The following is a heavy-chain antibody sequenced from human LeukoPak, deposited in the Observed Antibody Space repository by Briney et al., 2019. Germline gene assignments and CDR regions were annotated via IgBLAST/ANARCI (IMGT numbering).Heavy chain of an antibody. J-gene: IGHJ3*02. CDR3: ARYCSSTSCYWSDSFDI. V-gene: IGHV1-3*01. Sequence: ASVKVSCKASGYTFTSYAMHWVRQAPGQRLEWMGWINAGNGNTKYSQKFQGRVTITRDTSASTAYMELSSLRSEDTAVYYCARYCSSTSCYWSDSFDIWGQGTMVTVSS. D-gene: IGHD2-2*01. CDR2: INAGNGNT. CDR1: GYTFTSYA.